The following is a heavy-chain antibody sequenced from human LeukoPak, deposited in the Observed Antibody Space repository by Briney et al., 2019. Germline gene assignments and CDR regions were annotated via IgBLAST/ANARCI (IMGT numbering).Heavy chain of an antibody. V-gene: IGHV3-73*01. D-gene: IGHD5-18*01. J-gene: IGHJ4*02. CDR3: TRHAPHYPMVTWDY. CDR1: GFIFNGSA. CDR2: IRSKANSYAT. Sequence: PGGSLRLSCAASGFIFNGSAMHWVRHASGKGLEWVGRIRSKANSYATAYAASVKGRFTISRDDSKNTAYLQMNSLKTEDTAVYYCTRHAPHYPMVTWDYWGQGTLVTVSS.